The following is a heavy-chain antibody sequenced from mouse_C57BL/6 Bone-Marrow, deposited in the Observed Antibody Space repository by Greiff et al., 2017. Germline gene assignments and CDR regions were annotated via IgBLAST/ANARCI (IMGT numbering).Heavy chain of an antibody. Sequence: VQLQQPGAELVKPGASVKLSCKASGYTFTSYWMHWVKQRPGRGLEWIGRIGPKSGGTKYNEKFKSKATLTVDKPSSQAYLQLSSLTSEDSAVYCCAREEEGWLAYWGQGTLVTVSA. V-gene: IGHV1-72*01. CDR1: GYTFTSYW. J-gene: IGHJ3*01. CDR3: AREEEGWLAY. CDR2: IGPKSGGT.